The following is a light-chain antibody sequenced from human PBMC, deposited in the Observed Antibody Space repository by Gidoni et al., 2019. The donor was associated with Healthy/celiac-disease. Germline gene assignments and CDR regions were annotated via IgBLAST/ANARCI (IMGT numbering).Light chain of an antibody. J-gene: IGLJ2*01. V-gene: IGLV2-14*01. CDR3: SSYTSSSTLVV. Sequence: SPPPHAAPLSGSPAHSLPLSCTGTSSDVGGYNYVSWYQQHPGKAPKLMIYEVSNRPSGVSNRFSGSKSGNTASLTISGLQAEDEADYYCSSYTSSSTLVVFGGGTKLTVL. CDR1: SSDVGGYNY. CDR2: EVS.